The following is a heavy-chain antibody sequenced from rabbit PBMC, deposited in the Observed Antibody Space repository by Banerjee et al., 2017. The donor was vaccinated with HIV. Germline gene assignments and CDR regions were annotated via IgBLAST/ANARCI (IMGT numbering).Heavy chain of an antibody. J-gene: IGHJ3*01. V-gene: IGHV1S45*01. D-gene: IGHD4-1*01. CDR2: IDTSDGDT. Sequence: LEESGGGLVKPGGTLTPTCTVSGFSFSSNWICWVRQAPGKGLEWIACIDTSDGDTDYANWPKGRFTISKASSTTVTLQMTSLTAADTATYFCARDLAGVIGWNFCLWGQGTLVTVS. CDR3: ARDLAGVIGWNFCL. CDR1: GFSFSSNW.